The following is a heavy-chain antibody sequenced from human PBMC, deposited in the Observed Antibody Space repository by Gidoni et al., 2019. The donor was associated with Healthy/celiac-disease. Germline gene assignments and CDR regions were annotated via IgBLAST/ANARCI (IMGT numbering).Heavy chain of an antibody. V-gene: IGHV3-15*01. CDR2: IKSKTDGGTT. CDR3: TTGHYYDSSGYYFDY. J-gene: IGHJ4*02. CDR1: GFTFSTAW. D-gene: IGHD3-22*01. Sequence: EVQLVASGGGLVKPGGSLRLSCAASGFTFSTAWMSWVRQAPGKGLEWVGRIKSKTDGGTTDYAAPVKGRFTISRDNSKNTLYLQMNSLKTEDTAVYYCTTGHYYDSSGYYFDYWGQGTLVTVSS.